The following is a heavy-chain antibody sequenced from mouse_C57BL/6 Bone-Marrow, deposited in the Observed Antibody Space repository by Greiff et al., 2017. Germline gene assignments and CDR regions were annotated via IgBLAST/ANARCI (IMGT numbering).Heavy chain of an antibody. CDR1: GYTFTSYG. D-gene: IGHD2-5*01. Sequence: QVQLQQPGTELVKPGASVKLSCKASGYTFTSYGMHWVKQRPGQGLEWIGNINPSNGGTNYNEKFKSKATLTVDKSSSTAYMQLSSLTSEDSAVYYCARYPFYYSNYYCDYWGQGTTLTVSS. CDR3: ARYPFYYSNYYCDY. CDR2: INPSNGGT. J-gene: IGHJ2*01. V-gene: IGHV1-53*01.